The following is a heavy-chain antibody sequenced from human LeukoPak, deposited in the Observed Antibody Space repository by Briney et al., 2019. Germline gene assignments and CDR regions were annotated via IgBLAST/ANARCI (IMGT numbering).Heavy chain of an antibody. D-gene: IGHD5-18*01. CDR2: ISYDGSNN. CDR1: GFTLRSYA. CDR3: ARDREAWDTATLDY. V-gene: IGHV3-30*04. Sequence: PGGSLRLSCADSGFTLRSYAMHWVRQAPGKGLEWVAVISYDGSNNYYADSVKGRFTISRDNSKSTLYLQMNSLRAEDTAVYYCARDREAWDTATLDYWGQGTLVTVSS. J-gene: IGHJ4*02.